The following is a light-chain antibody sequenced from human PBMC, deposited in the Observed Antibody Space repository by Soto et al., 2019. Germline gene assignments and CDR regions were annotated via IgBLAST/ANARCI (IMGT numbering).Light chain of an antibody. CDR3: QQYHSYSGT. V-gene: IGKV1-5*03. Sequence: EIQMTQSPSTLSASVGDRVTITFPPSQSNSSWLAWYQQKPGKAPTLLIYKASSLESGVPSRFSGSGSGTEFTLTISSLQPDDFATYYCQQYHSYSGTFGQGTKVDIK. CDR2: KAS. CDR1: QSNSSW. J-gene: IGKJ1*01.